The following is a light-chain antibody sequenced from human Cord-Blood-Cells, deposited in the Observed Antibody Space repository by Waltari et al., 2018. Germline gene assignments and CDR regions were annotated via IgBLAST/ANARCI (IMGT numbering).Light chain of an antibody. J-gene: IGLJ3*02. CDR1: SSDVGSNNL. CDR2: EGS. V-gene: IGLV2-23*01. Sequence: QSARTQPPSWPGPLGQRTTISCLGTSSDVGSNNLATLYQKHPGKAPKLMIYEGSKRPSGVSNRFSGSKSGNTASLTISGLQAEDEADYYCCSYAGSSTWVFGGGTKLTVL. CDR3: CSYAGSSTWV.